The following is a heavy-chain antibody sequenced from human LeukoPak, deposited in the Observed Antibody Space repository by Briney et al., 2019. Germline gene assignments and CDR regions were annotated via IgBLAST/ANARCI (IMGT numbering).Heavy chain of an antibody. Sequence: GGSLRLSCAASGFTFSDYNMNWVRQAPGKGLEWVSVISTSSTYIYYADSVKGRFTISRDNAKNSLYLQMNSLRAEDTAVYYCARGYSSYYPDAFDIWGQGTMVTVSS. J-gene: IGHJ3*02. V-gene: IGHV3-21*01. D-gene: IGHD5-12*01. CDR3: ARGYSSYYPDAFDI. CDR1: GFTFSDYN. CDR2: ISTSSTYI.